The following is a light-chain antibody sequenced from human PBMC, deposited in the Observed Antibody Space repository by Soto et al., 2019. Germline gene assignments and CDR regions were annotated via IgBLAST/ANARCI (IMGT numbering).Light chain of an antibody. CDR3: QQYGSSPRVT. CDR1: QSVSSSY. J-gene: IGKJ4*01. Sequence: EIVLTQSPGTLSLSPGERATLSCRASQSVSSSYLAWYQQKPGQAPRLLIYVPSSRATGIPYRFSGSGSGMDFTLTISRLEPEDVAVYYCQQYGSSPRVTFGGGTKVEIK. CDR2: VPS. V-gene: IGKV3-20*01.